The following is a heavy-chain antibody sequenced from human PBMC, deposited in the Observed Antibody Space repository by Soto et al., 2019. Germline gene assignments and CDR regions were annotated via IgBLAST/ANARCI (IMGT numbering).Heavy chain of an antibody. CDR3: ERGTTSRITIFGVVIISDAFDI. CDR2: MNPNSGNT. J-gene: IGHJ3*02. CDR1: GYTFTSYD. V-gene: IGHV1-8*01. D-gene: IGHD3-3*01. Sequence: ASVKVSCKASGYTFTSYDINWVRQATGQGLEWMGWMNPNSGNTGYAQKFQGRVTMTRNTSISTAYMELSSLRSEDTAVYYCERGTTSRITIFGVVIISDAFDIWRQGTMVTVSS.